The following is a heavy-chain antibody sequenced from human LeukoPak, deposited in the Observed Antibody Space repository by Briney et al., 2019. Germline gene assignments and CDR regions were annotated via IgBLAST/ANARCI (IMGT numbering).Heavy chain of an antibody. CDR1: GYTFTSYG. CDR2: ISAYNGNT. D-gene: IGHD2-15*01. CDR3: ARAYCSGGSCYFDY. Sequence: GASVKVSCKASGYTFTSYGISWVRQAPGQGLEWMGWISAYNGNTNYAQKLQGGVTMTTDTSTSTAYMELRSLRSDDTAVYYCARAYCSGGSCYFDYWGQGTLVTVSS. J-gene: IGHJ4*02. V-gene: IGHV1-18*01.